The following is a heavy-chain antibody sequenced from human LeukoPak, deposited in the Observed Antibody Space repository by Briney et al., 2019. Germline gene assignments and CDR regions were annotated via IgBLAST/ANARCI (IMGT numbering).Heavy chain of an antibody. Sequence: SSETLSLTCAVYGGSFSGYYWSWIRQPPGKGLGWIGEINHSGSTNYNPSLKSRVTISVDTSKNQFSLKLSSVTAADTAVYYCARGSRGYSGYAGYWGQGTLVTVSS. CDR1: GGSFSGYY. V-gene: IGHV4-34*01. J-gene: IGHJ4*02. CDR2: INHSGST. CDR3: ARGSRGYSGYAGY. D-gene: IGHD5-12*01.